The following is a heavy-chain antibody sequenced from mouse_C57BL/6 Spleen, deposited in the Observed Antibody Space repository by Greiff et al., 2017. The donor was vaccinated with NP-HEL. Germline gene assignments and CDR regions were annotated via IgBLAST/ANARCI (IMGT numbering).Heavy chain of an antibody. CDR2: IDPEDGET. Sequence: EVQLQQSGAELVKPGASVKLSCTASGFNIKDYYMHWVKQRTEQGLEWIGRIDPEDGETKYAPKFKGKATITADTSSNTAYLQLSSLTSEDTAVYYCASMAYDYDVAAYWGQGTLVTVSA. CDR3: ASMAYDYDVAAY. J-gene: IGHJ3*01. CDR1: GFNIKDYY. V-gene: IGHV14-2*01. D-gene: IGHD2-4*01.